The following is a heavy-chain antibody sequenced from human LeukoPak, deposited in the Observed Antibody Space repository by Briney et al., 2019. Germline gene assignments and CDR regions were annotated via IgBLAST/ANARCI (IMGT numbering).Heavy chain of an antibody. Sequence: PSETLSLTCTVSGGSISSYYWSWIRQPPGKGLEWIGYIYYSGSTNYNPSLKSRVTISVDTSKNQFSLKLSSVTAADTAVYYCARDLEGSGSYGFDYWGQGTLVTVSS. CDR2: IYYSGST. D-gene: IGHD3-10*01. V-gene: IGHV4-59*01. J-gene: IGHJ4*02. CDR3: ARDLEGSGSYGFDY. CDR1: GGSISSYY.